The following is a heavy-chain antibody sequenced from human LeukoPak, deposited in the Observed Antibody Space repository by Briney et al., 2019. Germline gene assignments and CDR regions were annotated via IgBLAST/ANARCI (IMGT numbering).Heavy chain of an antibody. CDR2: IFYDGSNK. CDR3: ARDQALYFSYGDY. D-gene: IGHD2/OR15-2a*01. Sequence: GGSLRLSCAASGFTFSNYGMHWVRQAPGKGLEWLAAIFYDGSNKYYADTGKGRFTISRDNSKNTLYLQVNSLTAEDTAVYYCARDQALYFSYGDYWGQGTLVTVSS. J-gene: IGHJ4*02. CDR1: GFTFSNYG. V-gene: IGHV3-33*01.